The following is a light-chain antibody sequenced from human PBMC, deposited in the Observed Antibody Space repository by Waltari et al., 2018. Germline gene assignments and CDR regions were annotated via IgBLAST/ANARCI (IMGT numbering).Light chain of an antibody. CDR1: QSVLYSSNNKNY. CDR3: LQYFDASRT. V-gene: IGKV4-1*01. Sequence: DIVMTQSPDSLAVSLGGRATINFKSSQSVLYSSNNKNYLAWYQQKPGQPPKLLIYWASTRESGVPDRFSGSGSGTDFTLTISSLQAEDVAVYYCLQYFDASRTFGQGTKLEIK. J-gene: IGKJ2*01. CDR2: WAS.